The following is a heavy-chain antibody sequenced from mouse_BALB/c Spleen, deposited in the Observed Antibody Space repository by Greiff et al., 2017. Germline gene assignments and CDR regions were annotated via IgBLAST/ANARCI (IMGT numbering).Heavy chain of an antibody. J-gene: IGHJ4*01. D-gene: IGHD2-14*01. CDR2: IDPENGDT. CDR1: GFNIKDYY. V-gene: IGHV14-4*02. Sequence: VQLQQSGAELVRSGASVKLSCTASGFNIKDYYMHWVKQRPEQGLEWIGWIDPENGDTEYAPKFQGKATMTADTSSNTAYLQLSSLTSEDTAVYYCNRYDGYYAMDYWGQGTSVTVSS. CDR3: NRYDGYYAMDY.